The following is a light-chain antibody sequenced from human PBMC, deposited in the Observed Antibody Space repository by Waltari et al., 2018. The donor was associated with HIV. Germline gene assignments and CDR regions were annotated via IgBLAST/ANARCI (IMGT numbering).Light chain of an antibody. CDR2: GNN. CDR1: NLRNSY. CDR3: DSRDSTGNHAI. J-gene: IGLJ2*01. Sequence: SFELAQDPAVSVALGQTVRITCQGDNLRNSYAAWYQQKPGRAPVLVIYGNNNRATGIPDRFSASRSGNTASLTITGAQAEDEADYYGDSRDSTGNHAIFGGGTKVTVL. V-gene: IGLV3-19*01.